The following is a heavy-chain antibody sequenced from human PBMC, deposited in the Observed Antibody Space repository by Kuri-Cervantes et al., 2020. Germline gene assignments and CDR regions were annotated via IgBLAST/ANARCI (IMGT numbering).Heavy chain of an antibody. D-gene: IGHD3-22*01. CDR2: INPNSGGT. V-gene: IGHV1-2*02. CDR1: GYTFTGYY. J-gene: IGHJ4*02. CDR3: ARVNYYDSSGYYEGKRMFDY. Sequence: ASVKVSCKASGYTFTGYYMHWVRQAPGQGLEWMGWINPNSGGTNYAQKSQGRVTMTRDTSISTAYMGLSSLRSEDTAVYYCARVNYYDSSGYYEGKRMFDYWGQGTLVTVSS.